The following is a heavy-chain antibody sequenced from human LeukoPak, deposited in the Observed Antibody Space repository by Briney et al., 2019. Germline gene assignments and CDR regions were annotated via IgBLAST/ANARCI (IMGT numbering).Heavy chain of an antibody. D-gene: IGHD3-3*01. CDR1: GFTFSSYG. Sequence: PGGSLRLSCAASGFTFSSYGMHWVRQAPGKGLEWVAVIWYDGSNKYYADSVKGRFTISRDNSKNTLYLQMNSLRAEDTAVYYCARSPRFSYDFFFDYWGQGTLVTVSS. CDR2: IWYDGSNK. V-gene: IGHV3-33*01. J-gene: IGHJ4*02. CDR3: ARSPRFSYDFFFDY.